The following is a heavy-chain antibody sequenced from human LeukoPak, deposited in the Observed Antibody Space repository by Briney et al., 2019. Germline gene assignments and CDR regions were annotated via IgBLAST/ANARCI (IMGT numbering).Heavy chain of an antibody. Sequence: GGSLRLSCAVSGFTFSDYYMSWIRQAPGKGLEWVSYISSGGSTISHADSVKGRFTISRDNAENSLYLQMNSLRAEDTAVYYCARRAAGCRCFDYWGQGTLVTVSS. CDR1: GFTFSDYY. CDR2: ISSGGSTI. D-gene: IGHD6-13*01. CDR3: ARRAAGCRCFDY. J-gene: IGHJ4*02. V-gene: IGHV3-11*01.